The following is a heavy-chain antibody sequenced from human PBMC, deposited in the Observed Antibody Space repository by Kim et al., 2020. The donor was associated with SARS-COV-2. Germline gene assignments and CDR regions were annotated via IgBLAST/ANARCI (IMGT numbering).Heavy chain of an antibody. CDR3: ARELYDFSLWGYYYYGMDV. Sequence: GSLRLSCAASGFTFSSYWMSWVRQAPGKGLEWVANIKQDGSEKYYVDSVKGRFTISRDNAKNSLNLQMNSLRAEDTAVYYCARELYDFSLWGYYYYGMDVWGQGTTVTVSS. CDR1: GFTFSSYW. D-gene: IGHD3-3*01. V-gene: IGHV3-7*03. J-gene: IGHJ6*02. CDR2: IKQDGSEK.